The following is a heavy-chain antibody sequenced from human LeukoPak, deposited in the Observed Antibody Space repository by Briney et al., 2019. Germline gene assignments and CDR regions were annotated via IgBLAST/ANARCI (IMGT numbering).Heavy chain of an antibody. J-gene: IGHJ4*01. V-gene: IGHV3-74*03. D-gene: IGHD2-2*01. Sequence: GGSLRFSCAAYGFTFSISGMDWVRHAQGKGLEGVSLINSDVRSKLYADSVKGRFTISRDNAKNTVYLKMDSLRAEDTSVYYYLKDADYWGHGTRVTVSS. CDR3: LKDADY. CDR1: GFTFSISG. CDR2: INSDVRSK.